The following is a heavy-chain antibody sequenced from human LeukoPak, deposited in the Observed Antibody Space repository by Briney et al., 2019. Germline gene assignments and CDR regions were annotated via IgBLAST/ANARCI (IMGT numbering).Heavy chain of an antibody. V-gene: IGHV1-2*02. CDR1: GYTFTGYY. CDR3: ARGTVEMATIHGDAFDI. J-gene: IGHJ3*02. Sequence: ASVKVSCKASGYTFTGYYMNWVRQAPGQGLEWMGWINPNSGGTNYAQKFQGRVTMTRDTSISTAYIELSRLRSDDTAVYYCARGTVEMATIHGDAFDIWGQGTMVTVST. CDR2: INPNSGGT. D-gene: IGHD5-24*01.